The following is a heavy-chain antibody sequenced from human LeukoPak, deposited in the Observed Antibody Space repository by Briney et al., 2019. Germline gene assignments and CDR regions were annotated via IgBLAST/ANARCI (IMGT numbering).Heavy chain of an antibody. Sequence: SETLSLTCAVHNGSFSGYYWTWIRQAPGKGLEWIGEINNSVVTYYNPSLKSRVTISRDTSKIQFSLQLKSVSAADTALYYCARGGTTHYYGSGTSPWGQGTLVIVSS. J-gene: IGHJ5*02. CDR3: ARGGTTHYYGSGTSP. CDR2: INNSVVT. D-gene: IGHD3-10*01. CDR1: NGSFSGYY. V-gene: IGHV4-34*01.